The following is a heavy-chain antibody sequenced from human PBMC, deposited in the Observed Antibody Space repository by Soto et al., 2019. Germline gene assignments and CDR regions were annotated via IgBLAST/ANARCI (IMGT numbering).Heavy chain of an antibody. D-gene: IGHD1-26*01. J-gene: IGHJ4*02. V-gene: IGHV1-69*04. CDR2: VNPILSMS. Sequence: ASVKVSCKASGDTFSFYTINWVRQAPGLGLEWMGRVNPILSMSNYAQKFQGRVTMTADKSTSTAYMELSSLRSEDTAVYYCAREPSIVGGAGVDYWGQGTLVTVSS. CDR1: GDTFSFYT. CDR3: AREPSIVGGAGVDY.